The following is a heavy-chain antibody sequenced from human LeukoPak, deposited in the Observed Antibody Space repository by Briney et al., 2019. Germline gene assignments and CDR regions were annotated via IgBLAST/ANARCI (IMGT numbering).Heavy chain of an antibody. D-gene: IGHD3-10*01. V-gene: IGHV5-10-1*01. J-gene: IGHJ4*02. CDR2: IDPSDSYT. CDR1: GYSFTTYW. CDR3: ARQDRGFTDY. Sequence: GESLKISCKGSGYSFTTYWISWVRQMPGKGLEWMGRIDPSDSYTNYSPSFQGHVTVSADKSITTAYLQWNSLKASDTAMYYCARQDRGFTDYWGQGTLGSLSS.